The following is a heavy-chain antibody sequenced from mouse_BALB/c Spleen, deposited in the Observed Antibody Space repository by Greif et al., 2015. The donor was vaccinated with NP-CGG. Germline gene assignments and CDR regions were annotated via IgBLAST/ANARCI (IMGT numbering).Heavy chain of an antibody. CDR1: GYTFTSYV. J-gene: IGHJ4*01. Sequence: LQESGPELVKPGAPLKMSCKASGYTFTSYVMHWVKQKPGQGLEWIGYINPYNDGTKYNEKFKGKATLTSDKSSSTAYMELSSLTSEDSAVYYCARPLYDFPYAMDCWGQGTSVTVSS. D-gene: IGHD2-4*01. CDR3: ARPLYDFPYAMDC. V-gene: IGHV1-14*01. CDR2: INPYNDGT.